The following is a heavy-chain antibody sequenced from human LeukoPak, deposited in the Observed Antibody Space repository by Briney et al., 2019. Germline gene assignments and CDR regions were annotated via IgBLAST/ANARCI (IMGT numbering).Heavy chain of an antibody. Sequence: GGSLRLSCAASAFTFSNYAMHWVRQAPGKGLEWVAVISNDESSKYYADSVKGRFTISRDNSKNTLYLQMISLRAEDTAVYYCARDVVVTAIGYGMDVWGQGTTVTVSS. J-gene: IGHJ6*02. V-gene: IGHV3-30-3*01. CDR2: ISNDESSK. CDR3: ARDVVVTAIGYGMDV. CDR1: AFTFSNYA. D-gene: IGHD2-21*02.